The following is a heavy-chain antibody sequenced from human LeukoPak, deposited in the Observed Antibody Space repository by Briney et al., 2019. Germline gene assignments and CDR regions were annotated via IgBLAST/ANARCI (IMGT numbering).Heavy chain of an antibody. Sequence: TSETLSLTCAVSGGSISSNSYYWGWIRQPPGKGLEWIGSIYYSGSTYYNPSLKSRVTISVDTSKNQFSLKLSSVTAADTAVYYCARHTPSITMVRGTPRYYYYMDVWGKGTTVTISS. J-gene: IGHJ6*03. D-gene: IGHD3-10*01. V-gene: IGHV4-39*01. CDR3: ARHTPSITMVRGTPRYYYYMDV. CDR2: IYYSGST. CDR1: GGSISSNSYY.